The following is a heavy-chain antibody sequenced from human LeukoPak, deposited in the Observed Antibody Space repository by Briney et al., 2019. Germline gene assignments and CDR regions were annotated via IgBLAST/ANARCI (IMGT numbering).Heavy chain of an antibody. J-gene: IGHJ4*02. D-gene: IGHD2-2*01. CDR2: INPNSGGT. CDR1: GYTFTGYY. Sequence: ASVKVSCKASGYTFTGYYMHWVRQAPGQGLEWMGWINPNSGGTNYAQKFQGRVTMTRDTSISTAYMELSRLGSDDTAVYYCARVGIVVAPPDYWGQGTLVTVSS. CDR3: ARVGIVVAPPDY. V-gene: IGHV1-2*02.